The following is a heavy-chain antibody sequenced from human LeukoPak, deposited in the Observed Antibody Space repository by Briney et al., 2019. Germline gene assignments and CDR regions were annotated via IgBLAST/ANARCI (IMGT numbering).Heavy chain of an antibody. V-gene: IGHV3-7*01. D-gene: IGHD6-19*01. CDR2: ILPDGSEK. J-gene: IGHJ4*02. CDR3: GRLARNAWYAVDY. CDR1: GFTFSSYA. Sequence: GGSLRLSCAASGFTFSSYAMSWVRQAPGKGLEWVANILPDGSEKCYLDSVKGRFTISRDNPTNSLYLQINSLRAEDTALYYCGRLARNAWYAVDYWGQGTLVTVSS.